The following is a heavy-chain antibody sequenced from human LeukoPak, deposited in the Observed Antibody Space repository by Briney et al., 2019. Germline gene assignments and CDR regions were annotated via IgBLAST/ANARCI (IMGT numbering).Heavy chain of an antibody. Sequence: PGGSLRLSCAASGFTFSSYAMHWVRQAPGKGLEWVAVISSDGSDKYYADSVKGRFTISRDNSKNTLYLQMNSLRAEDTAVYYCATLTDPFDYWGQGTLVTVSS. CDR1: GFTFSSYA. V-gene: IGHV3-30*04. CDR3: ATLTDPFDY. D-gene: IGHD2-15*01. CDR2: ISSDGSDK. J-gene: IGHJ4*02.